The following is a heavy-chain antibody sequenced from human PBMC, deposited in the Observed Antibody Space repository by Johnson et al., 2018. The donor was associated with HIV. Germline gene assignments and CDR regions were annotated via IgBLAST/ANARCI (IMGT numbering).Heavy chain of an antibody. D-gene: IGHD1-14*01. Sequence: QVQLVESGGGLVQPGGSLRLSCAASGFTFSSYDMHWVRQAPGKGPEWVAVISYDGGNKYYADSVKGRFTISRDNVKDFLYLQMTTLTAADTAVYYCVREHRADESFYLWGKGTMVTVSS. J-gene: IGHJ3*01. CDR1: GFTFSSYD. CDR2: ISYDGGNK. CDR3: VREHRADESFYL. V-gene: IGHV3-30*14.